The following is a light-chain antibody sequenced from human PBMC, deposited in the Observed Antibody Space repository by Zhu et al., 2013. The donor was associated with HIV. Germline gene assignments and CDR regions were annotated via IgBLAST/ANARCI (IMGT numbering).Light chain of an antibody. CDR2: NTD. V-gene: IGLV1-44*01. CDR1: SSNIGTRT. J-gene: IGLJ2*01. Sequence: QSVLTQPPSASGTPGQRVAISCSGSSSNIGTRTVNWYQQQLPGTAPKLLIFNTDQRPSGVPDRFSGSKSGTSASLAISGLRSEDEADYYCAVWDDSLKTVVFGGGTKLTVL. CDR3: AVWDDSLKTVV.